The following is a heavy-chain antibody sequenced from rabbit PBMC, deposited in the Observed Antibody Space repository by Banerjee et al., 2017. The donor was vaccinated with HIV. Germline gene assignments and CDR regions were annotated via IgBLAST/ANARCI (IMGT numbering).Heavy chain of an antibody. CDR2: IYTSSGST. D-gene: IGHD1-1*01. V-gene: IGHV1S43*01. Sequence: QSLEESGGGLVQPEGSLTLTCKASGFSFSSSYYMSWVRQAPGKGLELIASIYTSSGSTDYASWVNGRVTISRSTSINTVDLKMTRLTAADTATYFCARTAGSSGDSRYYFNLWGQGTLVTVS. CDR3: ARTAGSSGDSRYYFNL. CDR1: GFSFSSSYY. J-gene: IGHJ4*01.